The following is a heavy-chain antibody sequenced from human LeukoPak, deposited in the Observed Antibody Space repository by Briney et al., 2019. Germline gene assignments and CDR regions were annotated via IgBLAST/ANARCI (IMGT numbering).Heavy chain of an antibody. CDR2: ISGSGGST. V-gene: IGHV3-23*01. Sequence: GGSLRLSCGASGFTLSNYAMSWVRQAPGKGLEWVSGISGSGGSTYYRESVKGRFTISRDISKNTLYLQMNSLRAEDTAVYYCAKGGIYYYDISGYFFDYWGQGTLVTVSS. D-gene: IGHD3-22*01. CDR3: AKGGIYYYDISGYFFDY. CDR1: GFTLSNYA. J-gene: IGHJ4*02.